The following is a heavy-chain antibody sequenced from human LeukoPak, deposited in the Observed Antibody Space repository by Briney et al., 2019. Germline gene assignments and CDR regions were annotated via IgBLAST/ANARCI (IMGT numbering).Heavy chain of an antibody. V-gene: IGHV3-30*18. CDR1: GFTFSSYG. Sequence: GGSLRLSCAASGFTFSSYGMHWVRQAPGKGLEWVAVISYDGSNRYYADSVKGRFTISRDNSKNTLYLQMNSLRAEDTAVYYCAKDSGVRGVILDYWGQGTLVTVSS. D-gene: IGHD3-10*01. CDR2: ISYDGSNR. CDR3: AKDSGVRGVILDY. J-gene: IGHJ4*02.